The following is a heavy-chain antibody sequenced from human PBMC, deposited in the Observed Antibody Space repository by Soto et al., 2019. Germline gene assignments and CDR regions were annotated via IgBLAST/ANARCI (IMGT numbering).Heavy chain of an antibody. V-gene: IGHV1-46*01. J-gene: IGHJ6*02. CDR2: INPSGGSP. Sequence: QAQLVQSGTEVKQPGASVRISCKSSGYKFTNYYMYWVRQAPGQGLEWMGVINPSGGSPNYARKFRGRVTMTTDTSTSIVYLEETRLTSEDTAIYYCARARELRDYYYYSMDVWGQGTTVTVSS. CDR1: GYKFTNYY. CDR3: ARARELRDYYYYSMDV. D-gene: IGHD3-16*01.